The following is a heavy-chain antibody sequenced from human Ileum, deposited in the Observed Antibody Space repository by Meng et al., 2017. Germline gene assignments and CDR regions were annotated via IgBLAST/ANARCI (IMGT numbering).Heavy chain of an antibody. Sequence: ETGPGQVEPSGPLSLTLPVSGGSITNKDWWSWVRQPPGKGLEWIGEIHHDGRTNYNPSFKSRVIMSIDKSRNQFSLHLSSVTAADTAVYFCATNGFYSIDNWGQGTLVTVSS. CDR3: ATNGFYSIDN. D-gene: IGHD2-8*01. CDR1: GGSITNKDW. J-gene: IGHJ4*02. V-gene: IGHV4-4*02. CDR2: IHHDGRT.